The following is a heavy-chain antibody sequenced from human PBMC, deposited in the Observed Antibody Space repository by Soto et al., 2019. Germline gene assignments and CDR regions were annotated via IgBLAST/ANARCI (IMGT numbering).Heavy chain of an antibody. CDR2: IYYSGST. D-gene: IGHD3-3*01. CDR3: ARDSYDFWSNPTDYYYYYGMDV. CDR1: GGSISSGGYY. V-gene: IGHV4-31*03. J-gene: IGHJ6*04. Sequence: KPSETLSLTCTVSGGSISSGGYYWSWIRQHPGKGLEWIGYIYYSGSTYYNPSLKSRVTISVDTSKNQFSLKLSSVTAADTAVYYCARDSYDFWSNPTDYYYYYGMDVWGEGTTVTVSS.